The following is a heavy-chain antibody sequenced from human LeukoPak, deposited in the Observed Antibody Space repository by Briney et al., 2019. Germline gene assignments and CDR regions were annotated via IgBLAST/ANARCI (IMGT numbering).Heavy chain of an antibody. CDR1: GFTFSSYE. D-gene: IGHD2-21*02. V-gene: IGHV3-48*03. CDR2: ISSSGSTI. Sequence: GGSLRLSCAASGFTFSSYEMNWVRQAPGKGLEWVSYISSSGSTIYYADSVKGRFTISRDNAKNSLYLQTNSLRAEDTAVYYCARGGDIVVVTSPFDYWGQGTLVTVSS. CDR3: ARGGDIVVVTSPFDY. J-gene: IGHJ4*02.